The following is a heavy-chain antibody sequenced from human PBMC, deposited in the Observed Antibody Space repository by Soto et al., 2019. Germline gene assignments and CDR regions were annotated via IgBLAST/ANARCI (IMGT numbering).Heavy chain of an antibody. CDR2: IYYSGST. V-gene: IGHV4-39*01. CDR1: GSPISTSSYY. Sequence: SSDSLSPTSIFSGSPISTSSYYRRSMRQPPGKGLEWIGSIYYSGSTYYNPSLKSRVTISVDTSKNYFSLKLSSVTAADTAVFYCARQDDDILTGYLPYYYYGMDVWGQGTTVT. J-gene: IGHJ6*02. CDR3: ARQDDDILTGYLPYYYYGMDV. D-gene: IGHD3-9*01.